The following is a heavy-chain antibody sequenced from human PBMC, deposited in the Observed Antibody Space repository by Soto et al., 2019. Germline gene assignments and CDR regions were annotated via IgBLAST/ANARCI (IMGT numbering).Heavy chain of an antibody. CDR3: ASGYDLNLAALPG. J-gene: IGHJ4*02. D-gene: IGHD5-12*01. V-gene: IGHV1-69*13. Sequence: SVKVSCKACGGTFSSYAISWVGQAPGQGLEWMGGIIPIFGTANYAQKFQGRVTITADESTSTAYMELSSLRSEDTAVYYCASGYDLNLAALPGWGQGTLVTVSS. CDR1: GGTFSSYA. CDR2: IIPIFGTA.